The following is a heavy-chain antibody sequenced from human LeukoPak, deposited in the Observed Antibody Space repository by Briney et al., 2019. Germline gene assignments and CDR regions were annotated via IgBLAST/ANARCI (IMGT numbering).Heavy chain of an antibody. CDR3: ARDLLSQNWFDP. CDR1: GFTFSSYA. Sequence: GGSLRLSCAASGFTFSSYAMHWVRQAPGKGREWVAVISYDGSNKYYADSVKGRFTISRDNSKNTLYLQMNSLRAEDTAVYYCARDLLSQNWFDPWGQGTLVTVSS. CDR2: ISYDGSNK. D-gene: IGHD1-26*01. J-gene: IGHJ5*02. V-gene: IGHV3-30*04.